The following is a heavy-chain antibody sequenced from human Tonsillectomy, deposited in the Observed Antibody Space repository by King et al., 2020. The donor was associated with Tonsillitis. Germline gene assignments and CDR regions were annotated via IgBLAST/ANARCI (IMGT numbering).Heavy chain of an antibody. V-gene: IGHV3-23*04. CDR2: ISGSGDST. D-gene: IGHD2-15*01. J-gene: IGHJ4*02. CDR1: GFTFSSYA. Sequence: EQLVQSGGGLVQPGGSLRLSCAASGFTFSSYAMGWVRQAPGKGLEWVSAISGSGDSTSYTDSVKGRFTFSRDNSKNTLYLQMNSLRAEDTAVYYCARYNHLCSGGSCYSYYFDYWGQGTLVTVSS. CDR3: ARYNHLCSGGSCYSYYFDY.